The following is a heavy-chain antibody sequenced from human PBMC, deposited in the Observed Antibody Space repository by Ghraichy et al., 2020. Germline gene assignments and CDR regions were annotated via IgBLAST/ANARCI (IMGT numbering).Heavy chain of an antibody. CDR2: IKQDGSEK. J-gene: IGHJ3*02. Sequence: GGSLRLSCAASGFTFSSYWMNWVRQAPGKGLEWVANIKQDGSEKYYVDSVKGRFTISRDNAKSSLYLQMNTLRAEDTAVYYCATNIVTWDIWGQGTMVTVSS. CDR3: ATNIVTWDI. V-gene: IGHV3-7*03. CDR1: GFTFSSYW. D-gene: IGHD2/OR15-2a*01.